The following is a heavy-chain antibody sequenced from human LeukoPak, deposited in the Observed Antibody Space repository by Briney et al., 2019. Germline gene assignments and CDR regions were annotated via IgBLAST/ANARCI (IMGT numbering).Heavy chain of an antibody. CDR1: GFPFNSYA. CDR2: ISSDGSHK. CDR3: ARERSPRITADVPVTEYLHH. J-gene: IGHJ1*01. D-gene: IGHD6-13*01. Sequence: GGSLRLSCAASGFPFNSYAMRWVRQAPGKGPEWVAVISSDGSHKNYADSVKGRFTISRDISNQTLHLQMNSLTTEDTALYYCARERSPRITADVPVTEYLHHWGQGTRVTVSS. V-gene: IGHV3-30*01.